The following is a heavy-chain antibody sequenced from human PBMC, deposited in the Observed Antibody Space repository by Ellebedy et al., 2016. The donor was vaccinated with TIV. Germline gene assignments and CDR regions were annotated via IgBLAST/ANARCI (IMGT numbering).Heavy chain of an antibody. CDR1: GFTFSDYY. Sequence: PGGSLRLSCAASGFTFSDYYMTWIRQAPGKGLEWISYISNRGSTIYYADSVKGRCTISRDNAKNSLYLQMNSLRGEDTAMYYCVRGAGWVTDYWGQGTLVTVSS. V-gene: IGHV3-11*01. D-gene: IGHD4-23*01. CDR2: ISNRGSTI. J-gene: IGHJ4*02. CDR3: VRGAGWVTDY.